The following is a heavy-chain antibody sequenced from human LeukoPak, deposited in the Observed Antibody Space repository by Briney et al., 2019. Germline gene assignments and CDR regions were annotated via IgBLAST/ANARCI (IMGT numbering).Heavy chain of an antibody. J-gene: IGHJ6*04. CDR2: ISYDGSNK. CDR3: AKGRYCSSSSCGYYGMDV. V-gene: IGHV3-30*18. Sequence: GGSLRLSCAASGFTLSSYGMYWVRQAPGKGLEWVAVISYDGSNKYYADSVKGRFTISRDNSKNTLYLQMNSLRAEDTAVYYCAKGRYCSSSSCGYYGMDVWGKGTTVTVSS. D-gene: IGHD2-2*01. CDR1: GFTLSSYG.